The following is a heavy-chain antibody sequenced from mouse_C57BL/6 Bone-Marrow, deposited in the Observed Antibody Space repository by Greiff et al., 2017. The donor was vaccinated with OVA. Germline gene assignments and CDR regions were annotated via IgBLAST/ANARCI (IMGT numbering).Heavy chain of an antibody. J-gene: IGHJ2*01. D-gene: IGHD1-2*01. CDR3: AREGGLRPSD. V-gene: IGHV1-54*01. CDR2: INPGSGGT. CDR1: GYAFTNYL. Sequence: VQLQQSGAELVRPGTSVKVSCKASGYAFTNYLIEWVKQRPGQGLEWIGVINPGSGGTNYNEKFKGKATLTADKSSSTAYMQLSSLTSEDSAVYFCAREGGLRPSDWGQGTTLTVSS.